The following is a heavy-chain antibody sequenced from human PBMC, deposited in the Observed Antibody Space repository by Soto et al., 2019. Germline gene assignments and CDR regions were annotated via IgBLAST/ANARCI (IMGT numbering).Heavy chain of an antibody. V-gene: IGHV1-3*01. D-gene: IGHD6-13*01. J-gene: IGHJ5*01. CDR1: GYTFTSYG. CDR3: ARSQGIAAAADS. Sequence: ASVKVSCKASGYTFTSYGIIWVRQSPGQRLEWMGWINAGNGNTKYSQKFQGRVTITRDTSASTAYMELSSLRSEDTAVYYCARSQGIAAAADSWGQGTLVTVSS. CDR2: INAGNGNT.